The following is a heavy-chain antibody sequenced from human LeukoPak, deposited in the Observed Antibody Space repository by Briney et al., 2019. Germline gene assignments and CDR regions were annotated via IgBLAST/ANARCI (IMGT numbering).Heavy chain of an antibody. D-gene: IGHD6-6*01. CDR2: IYYSGST. V-gene: IGHV4-4*02. CDR3: ARSMGYSSSKWFDP. CDR1: GFIVNTNY. Sequence: GSLRLSCAASGFIVNTNYMTWVRQAPGRGLEWIGSIYYSGSTYYNPSLKSRVTISVDTSKNQFSLKLSSVTAADTAVYYCARSMGYSSSKWFDPWGQGTLVTVSS. J-gene: IGHJ5*02.